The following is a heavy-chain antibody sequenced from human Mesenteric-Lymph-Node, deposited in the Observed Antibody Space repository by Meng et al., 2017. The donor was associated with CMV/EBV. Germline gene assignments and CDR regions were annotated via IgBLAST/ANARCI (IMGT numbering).Heavy chain of an antibody. CDR3: ARDGILVPLANFYAY. V-gene: IGHV3-30*02. J-gene: IGHJ4*02. D-gene: IGHD2/OR15-2a*01. CDR2: IRYDGSNK. CDR1: GFTFSSYG. Sequence: GESLKISCAASGFTFSSYGMHWVRQAPGKGLEWVAFIRYDGSNKYYADSVKGRFTISRDNSKNTLYLQMNSLTAEDTAVYYCARDGILVPLANFYAYWGQGTLVTVSS.